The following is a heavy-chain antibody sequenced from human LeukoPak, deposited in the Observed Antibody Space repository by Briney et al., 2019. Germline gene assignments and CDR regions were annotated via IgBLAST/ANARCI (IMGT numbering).Heavy chain of an antibody. Sequence: GASVKVSCKASGYTFTSYYMHWVRQAPGQGLEWMGWINPNSGGTNYAQKFQGRVTMTRDTSISTAYMELSRLRSDDTAVYYCARGAPTSTYCGGDCSVWGQGTLVTVSS. CDR3: ARGAPTSTYCGGDCSV. CDR2: INPNSGGT. CDR1: GYTFTSYY. V-gene: IGHV1-2*02. D-gene: IGHD2-21*01. J-gene: IGHJ4*02.